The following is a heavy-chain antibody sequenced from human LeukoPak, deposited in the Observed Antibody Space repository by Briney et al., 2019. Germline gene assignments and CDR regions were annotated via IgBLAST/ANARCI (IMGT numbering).Heavy chain of an antibody. V-gene: IGHV4-38-2*02. CDR1: GYSISSGYY. Sequence: SETLSLTCTVSGYSISSGYYWGWIRQPPGKGPEWIGSIYHSGSTYYNPSLKSRVTISVDTSKNQFSLKLSSVTAADTAVYYCARDCSSTSCYTFGFDYWGQGTLVTVSS. J-gene: IGHJ4*02. CDR2: IYHSGST. CDR3: ARDCSSTSCYTFGFDY. D-gene: IGHD2-2*02.